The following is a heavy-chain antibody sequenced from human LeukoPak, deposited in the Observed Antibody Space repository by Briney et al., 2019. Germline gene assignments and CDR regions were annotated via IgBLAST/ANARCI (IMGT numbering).Heavy chain of an antibody. CDR1: GGSVSSGSYY. CDR3: ARNPRLWSGYYHWFDP. Sequence: SETLSLTCTVSGGSVSSGSYYWSWIRQPPGKGLEWIGYIYYSGSTNYNPSLKSRVTISVDTSKNQFSLKLSSVTAADTAVYYCARNPRLWSGYYHWFDPWGQGTLVTVSS. D-gene: IGHD3-3*01. CDR2: IYYSGST. V-gene: IGHV4-61*01. J-gene: IGHJ5*02.